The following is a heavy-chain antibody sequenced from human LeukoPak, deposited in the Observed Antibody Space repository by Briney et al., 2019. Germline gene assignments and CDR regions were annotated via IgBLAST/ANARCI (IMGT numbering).Heavy chain of an antibody. CDR3: AGTEYQLLPI. CDR2: ISSSGSTI. J-gene: IGHJ3*02. V-gene: IGHV3-11*01. CDR1: GFTFSDYY. Sequence: RTGGSLRLSCAASGFTFSDYYMSWIRQAPGKGLEWVSYISSSGSTIYYADSVKGRFTISRDNAKNSLYLQMNSLRAEDTAVYYSAGTEYQLLPIWGQGTMVTVSS. D-gene: IGHD2-2*01.